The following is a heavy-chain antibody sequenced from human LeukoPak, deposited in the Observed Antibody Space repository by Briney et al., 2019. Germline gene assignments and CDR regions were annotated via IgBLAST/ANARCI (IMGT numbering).Heavy chain of an antibody. V-gene: IGHV3-23*01. CDR2: ISGSGGST. Sequence: GGSLRLSCAASGFTFSSYAMSWVRQAPGKGLEWVSAISGSGGSTYYPDSVKGRFTISRDNSKNKLYMQMNSLRAEDTAVYYRAKPIQYSSSLFDYWGQGTLVTVSS. CDR1: GFTFSSYA. J-gene: IGHJ4*02. CDR3: AKPIQYSSSLFDY. D-gene: IGHD6-6*01.